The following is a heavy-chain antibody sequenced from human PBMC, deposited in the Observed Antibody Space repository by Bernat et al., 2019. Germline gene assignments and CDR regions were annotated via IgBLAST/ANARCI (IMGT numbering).Heavy chain of an antibody. CDR1: GDSVSSNSAA. J-gene: IGHJ2*01. D-gene: IGHD3-9*01. CDR2: TYYRSKWYN. Sequence: QVQLQQSGPGLVKPSQTLSLTCAISGDSVSSNSAAWNWIRQSPSRGLEWLGRTYYRSKWYNDYAVSVKSRITINPDTSKNQFSLQLNSVTPDDTAVYYCARGYFDWLSQGYWYFDLWGRGTLVTVSS. CDR3: ARGYFDWLSQGYWYFDL. V-gene: IGHV6-1*01.